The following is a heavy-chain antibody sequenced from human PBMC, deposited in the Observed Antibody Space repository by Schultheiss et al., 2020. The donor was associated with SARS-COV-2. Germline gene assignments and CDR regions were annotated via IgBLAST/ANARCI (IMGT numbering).Heavy chain of an antibody. CDR3: ARTPRYMNFDY. CDR2: ISGSGGST. J-gene: IGHJ4*02. V-gene: IGHV3-23*01. Sequence: GGSLRLSCAASGFTFSRYAMSWVRQAPGKGLEWVSAISGSGGSTYYADSVKGRFTISRDNSKNTLYLQMNSLRAEDTAVYYCARTPRYMNFDYWGQGTLVTVSS. CDR1: GFTFSRYA. D-gene: IGHD5-18*01.